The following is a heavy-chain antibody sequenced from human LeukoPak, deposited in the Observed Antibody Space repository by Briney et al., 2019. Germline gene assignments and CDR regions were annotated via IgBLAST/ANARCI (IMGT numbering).Heavy chain of an antibody. CDR3: ARSLYSSSWYRELDY. V-gene: IGHV1-2*02. CDR1: GYTFTGYY. CDR2: INPNGGGT. J-gene: IGHJ4*02. Sequence: GASVKVSCKASGYTFTGYYMHWVRQAPGQGLEWMGWINPNGGGTNYAQKFQGRVTMTRDTSISTAYMELSRLRSDDTAVYYCARSLYSSSWYRELDYWGQGTLVTVSS. D-gene: IGHD6-13*01.